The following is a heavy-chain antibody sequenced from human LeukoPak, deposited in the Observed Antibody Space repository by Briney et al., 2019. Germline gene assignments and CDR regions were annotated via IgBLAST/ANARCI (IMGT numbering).Heavy chain of an antibody. CDR3: ARGSFCSGGACDLDS. V-gene: IGHV3-21*01. J-gene: IGHJ4*02. CDR1: GFTFSSYE. D-gene: IGHD2-15*01. Sequence: PGGSLRLSCAASGFTFSSYEMNWVRQAPGKGLEWVSSISSSSSFIYYGDSVKGRFTISRNNANNSLSLQMDSLRAEDTAVYYCARGSFCSGGACDLDSWGQGILVTVSS. CDR2: ISSSSSFI.